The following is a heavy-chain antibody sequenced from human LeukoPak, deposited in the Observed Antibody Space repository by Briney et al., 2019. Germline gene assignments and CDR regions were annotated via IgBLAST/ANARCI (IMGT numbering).Heavy chain of an antibody. CDR1: GFAFSRYG. V-gene: IGHV3-64*05. CDR3: VKDRSGDSVFDY. Sequence: GGSLRLSCSASGFAFSRYGMHWVRQAPGKGLEYVSSISRSGGSTNYADSVKGRFTISRDNSKNTLYVDMSSLRPEDTAVYYCVKDRSGDSVFDYWGQGTLVTVSS. CDR2: ISRSGGST. D-gene: IGHD4-17*01. J-gene: IGHJ4*02.